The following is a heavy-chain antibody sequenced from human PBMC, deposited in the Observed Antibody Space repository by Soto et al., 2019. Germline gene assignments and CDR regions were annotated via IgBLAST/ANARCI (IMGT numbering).Heavy chain of an antibody. J-gene: IGHJ3*02. Sequence: TGGSLRLSCAASGFTFSSYGMHWVRQAPGKGLEWVAVIWYDGSNKYYADSVKGRFTISRDNSKNTLYLQMNSLRAEDTAVYYCARDESVAGTVDAFDIWGQGTMVTVSS. V-gene: IGHV3-33*01. CDR3: ARDESVAGTVDAFDI. CDR2: IWYDGSNK. CDR1: GFTFSSYG. D-gene: IGHD6-19*01.